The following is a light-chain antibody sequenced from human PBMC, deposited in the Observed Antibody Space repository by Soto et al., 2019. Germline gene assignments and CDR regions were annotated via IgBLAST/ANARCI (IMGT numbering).Light chain of an antibody. V-gene: IGKV3-11*01. J-gene: IGKJ5*01. CDR2: GAF. Sequence: EIAFTQSPATLSLSPGERATLSCRASPSVPNYVAWYQQKPGQAPRLLIYGAFNRATGIPARFSGSGSGADFTLTISSLEPEDFAIYYCQQRNTWPPVTFGQGTRLENK. CDR1: PSVPNY. CDR3: QQRNTWPPVT.